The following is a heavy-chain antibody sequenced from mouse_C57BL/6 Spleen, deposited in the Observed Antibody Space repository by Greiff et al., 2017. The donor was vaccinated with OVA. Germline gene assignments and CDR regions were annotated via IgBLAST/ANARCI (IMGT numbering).Heavy chain of an antibody. CDR2: ISYDGSN. V-gene: IGHV3-6*01. Sequence: EVKLQESGPGLVKPSQSLSLTCSVTGYSITSGYYWNWIRQFPGNKLEWMGYISYDGSNNYNPSLKNRISITRDTSKNQFFLKLNSVTTEDTATYYCARGDYGNYPYAMDYWGQGTSVTVSS. J-gene: IGHJ4*01. CDR3: ARGDYGNYPYAMDY. D-gene: IGHD2-1*01. CDR1: GYSITSGYY.